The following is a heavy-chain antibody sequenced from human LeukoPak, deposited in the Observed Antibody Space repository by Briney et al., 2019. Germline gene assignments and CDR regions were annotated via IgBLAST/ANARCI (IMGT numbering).Heavy chain of an antibody. D-gene: IGHD3-10*01. CDR3: AKENPAVIRGVPKFDY. V-gene: IGHV3-23*01. CDR1: GFTLSSYA. CDR2: ISGNGGST. Sequence: GGSLRLSRAASGFTLSSYAVRCVPQAPGKGLAWVSAISGNGGSTYYAGSVKGRFTISRDNSKNTLSLQMSSLRAEDTAIYYCAKENPAVIRGVPKFDYWGQGALVTVSS. J-gene: IGHJ4*02.